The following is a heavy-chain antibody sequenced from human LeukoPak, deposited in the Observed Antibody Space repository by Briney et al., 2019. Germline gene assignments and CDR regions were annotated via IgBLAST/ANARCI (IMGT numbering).Heavy chain of an antibody. CDR3: ATPLDYHDNSGFHQGRD. D-gene: IGHD3-22*01. J-gene: IGHJ4*02. Sequence: GGSLRLSCAASGFTFSGHWMTWVRQAPGKGLEWVANIKEDGSKKNYVDSVKGRFTISRDNAKNSLYLQMTSLRAEDTAMYYCATPLDYHDNSGFHQGRDWGQGTLVTVSS. CDR2: IKEDGSKK. CDR1: GFTFSGHW. V-gene: IGHV3-7*03.